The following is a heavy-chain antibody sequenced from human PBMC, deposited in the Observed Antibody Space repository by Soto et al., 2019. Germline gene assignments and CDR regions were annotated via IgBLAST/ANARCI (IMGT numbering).Heavy chain of an antibody. CDR3: ARCGDYKTYYFDY. CDR1: GGSISSGGYY. V-gene: IGHV4-31*03. Sequence: SETLSLTCTVSGGSISSGGYYWSWIRQHPGKGLEWIGYIYYSGSTYYNPSLKSRVTISVDTSKNQFSLKLSSVTAADTAVYYCARCGDYKTYYFDYWGQGTLVTVSS. D-gene: IGHD4-17*01. CDR2: IYYSGST. J-gene: IGHJ4*02.